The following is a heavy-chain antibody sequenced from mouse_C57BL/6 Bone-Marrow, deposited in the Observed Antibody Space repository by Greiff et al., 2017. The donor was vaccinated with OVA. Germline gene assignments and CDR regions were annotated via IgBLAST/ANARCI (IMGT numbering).Heavy chain of an antibody. CDR1: GYSFTDYN. V-gene: IGHV1-39*01. D-gene: IGHD1-1*01. J-gene: IGHJ4*01. CDR2: INPNYGTT. CDR3: ASPLYYGSSYYAMDY. Sequence: VQLQQSGPELVKPGASVKISCKASGYSFTDYNMNWVKQSNGKSLEWIGVINPNYGTTSYNQKFKGKATLTVDQSSSTAYMQLNSLTSEDSAVYYCASPLYYGSSYYAMDYWGQGTSVTVSS.